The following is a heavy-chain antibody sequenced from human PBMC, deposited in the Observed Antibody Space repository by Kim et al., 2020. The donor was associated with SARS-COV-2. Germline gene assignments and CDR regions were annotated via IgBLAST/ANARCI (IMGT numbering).Heavy chain of an antibody. V-gene: IGHV3-48*04. CDR3: VRENYWAFDI. CDR2: ISDSSSTT. D-gene: IGHD1-7*01. Sequence: LSLTCATSGFTLSLYSMNWVRQAPGKGLEWVSHISDSSSTTKYAESVKGRFTISRDNTKNSLYLQINSLRAEDTAVYYCVRENYWAFDIWGQGTMVTVSS. J-gene: IGHJ3*02. CDR1: GFTLSLYS.